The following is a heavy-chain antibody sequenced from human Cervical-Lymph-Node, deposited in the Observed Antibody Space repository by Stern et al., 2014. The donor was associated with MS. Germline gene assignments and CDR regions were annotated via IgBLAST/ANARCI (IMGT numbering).Heavy chain of an antibody. J-gene: IGHJ4*02. D-gene: IGHD4-17*01. CDR2: IYPGDSDT. V-gene: IGHV5-51*01. CDR1: GYSFTANW. CDR3: ARDYGDYAFDY. Sequence: EVQLVESGAEVKKPGESLKISCKGSGYSFTANWIAWVCQMPGKGLEWMGIIYPGDSDTRSSPSFQGQVTISADKSISTAYLQWSSLKASDTAMYYCARDYGDYAFDYWGQGTLVTVSS.